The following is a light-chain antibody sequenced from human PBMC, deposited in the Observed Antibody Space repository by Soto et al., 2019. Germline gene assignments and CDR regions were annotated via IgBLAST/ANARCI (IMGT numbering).Light chain of an antibody. CDR1: NRDIGNYNF. CDR3: TSYTTGRTLV. Sequence: QSVLTQPASVSGSPGQSITISCAGTNRDIGNYNFVSWYQQHPDKAPKLLIYEVNKRPSGVSNRFSGSKSGNTASLTISGLQAEDDSDYYCTSYTTGRTLVFGGGTKLTVL. CDR2: EVN. V-gene: IGLV2-14*01. J-gene: IGLJ2*01.